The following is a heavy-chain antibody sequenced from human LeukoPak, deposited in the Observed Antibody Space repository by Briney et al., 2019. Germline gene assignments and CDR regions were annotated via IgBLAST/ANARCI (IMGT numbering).Heavy chain of an antibody. V-gene: IGHV1-3*01. J-gene: IGHJ5*02. CDR2: INAGNGNT. CDR3: ARISYGSGSYPTGAWFVP. D-gene: IGHD3-10*01. Sequence: ASVKVSCKASGYTFTSYAMHWVRQAPGQRLEWMGWINAGNGNTKYSQKFQGRVTITRNTSISTAYMELSSLRSEDTAVYYCARISYGSGSYPTGAWFVPWGQGTLVTVSS. CDR1: GYTFTSYA.